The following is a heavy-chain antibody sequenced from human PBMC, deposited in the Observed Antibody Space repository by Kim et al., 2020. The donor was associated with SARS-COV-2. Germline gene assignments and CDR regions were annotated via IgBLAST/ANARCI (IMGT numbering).Heavy chain of an antibody. V-gene: IGHV3-53*01. J-gene: IGHJ4*02. CDR1: GFTVSSNY. CDR3: ARVVTYYYDSSGYYYFDY. Sequence: GGSLRLSCAASGFTVSSNYMSWVRQAPGKGLEWVSVIYSGGSTYYADSAKGRFTISRDNSKTTLYLQMNSLRAEDTAVYYCARVVTYYYDSSGYYYFDYWGQGTLVTVSS. CDR2: IYSGGST. D-gene: IGHD3-22*01.